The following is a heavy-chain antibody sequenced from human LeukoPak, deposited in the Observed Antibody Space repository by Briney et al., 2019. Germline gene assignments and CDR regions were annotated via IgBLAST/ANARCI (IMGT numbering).Heavy chain of an antibody. CDR3: ARDVEGYCSGGTCYSAYFQH. D-gene: IGHD2-15*01. Sequence: SGTLSLTCAVSGGSISRSDWWSWVRQPPGQGLEWIGEIYHSGSTNYNPSLKSRVTISVDKSKNQFSLKLSSVTAADTAVYFCARDVEGYCSGGTCYSAYFQHWGQGTLVTVSS. V-gene: IGHV4-4*02. CDR2: IYHSGST. J-gene: IGHJ1*01. CDR1: GGSISRSDW.